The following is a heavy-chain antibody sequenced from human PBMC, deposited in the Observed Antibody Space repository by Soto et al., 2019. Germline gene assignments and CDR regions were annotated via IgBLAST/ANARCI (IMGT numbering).Heavy chain of an antibody. V-gene: IGHV4-61*01. CDR2: IFFTGSA. Sequence: QVQLQESGPGLVRPSETLSLTCTVSGGSVSTGSYDWSWIRQPPGKGLEWIGKIFFTGSAHYNPSLRNRVTMSVDTSKDQFFLTLTSVTAADTAVYYCARDGHGMDVWGQGTTVTVSS. CDR3: ARDGHGMDV. CDR1: GGSVSTGSYD. J-gene: IGHJ6*02.